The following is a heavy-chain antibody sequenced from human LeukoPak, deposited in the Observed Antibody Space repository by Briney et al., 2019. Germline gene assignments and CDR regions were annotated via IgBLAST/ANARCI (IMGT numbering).Heavy chain of an antibody. CDR2: IPHDGSSA. CDR3: ATGSDFYYDS. CDR1: GFTFTRNC. V-gene: IGHV3-30-3*01. Sequence: GGSLRLSCIASGFTFTRNCMRWVRQAPGKGLEWVAAIPHDGSSALYADSVKGRFIISRDNSKNTQYLQMNSLRIEDSAVYYCATGSDFYYDSWGQGILVTVSS. D-gene: IGHD1-26*01. J-gene: IGHJ5*01.